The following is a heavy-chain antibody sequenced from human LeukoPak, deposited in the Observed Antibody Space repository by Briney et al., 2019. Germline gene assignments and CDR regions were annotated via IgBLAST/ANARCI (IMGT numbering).Heavy chain of an antibody. CDR2: VSGSGGST. D-gene: IGHD3-3*01. CDR1: GFTFSSYA. V-gene: IGHV3-23*01. J-gene: IGHJ3*02. CDR3: AKDRSDYDFWSGYYTPIRGAFDI. Sequence: GGSLRLSCAASGFTFSSYAMSWVRQAPGKGLEWVSAVSGSGGSTYYADSVKGRFTISRDNSKNTLYLQMNSLRAEDTAVYYCAKDRSDYDFWSGYYTPIRGAFDIWGQGTMVTVS.